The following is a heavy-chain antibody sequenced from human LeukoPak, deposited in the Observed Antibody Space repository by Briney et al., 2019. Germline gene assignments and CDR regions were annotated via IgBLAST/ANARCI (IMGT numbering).Heavy chain of an antibody. CDR3: ARDGPKLLWFGEDPLSYGMDV. J-gene: IGHJ6*04. D-gene: IGHD3-10*01. CDR2: TSAYNGNT. CDR1: GYTFTSYG. V-gene: IGHV1-18*04. Sequence: GASVKVSCKASGYTFTSYGISWVRQAPGQGLEWMGWTSAYNGNTNYAQKLQGRVTMTTDTSTSTAYMELRSLRSDDTAVYYCARDGPKLLWFGEDPLSYGMDVWGKGTTVTVSS.